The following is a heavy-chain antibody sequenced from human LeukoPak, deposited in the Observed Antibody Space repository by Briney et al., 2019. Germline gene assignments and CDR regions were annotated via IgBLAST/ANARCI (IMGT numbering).Heavy chain of an antibody. J-gene: IGHJ4*02. V-gene: IGHV3-23*01. CDR3: AKREALGGSGSYFFDY. CDR1: GFTLRNYA. Sequence: GGSLRLSCAASGFTLRNYAMSWVRQAPGKGLEWVSSIGAGDKYTYYADSVKGRFTISRDNSKNTLYLQMNSLRAEDTAVYYCAKREALGGSGSYFFDYWGQGTLVTVSS. CDR2: IGAGDKYT. D-gene: IGHD3-10*01.